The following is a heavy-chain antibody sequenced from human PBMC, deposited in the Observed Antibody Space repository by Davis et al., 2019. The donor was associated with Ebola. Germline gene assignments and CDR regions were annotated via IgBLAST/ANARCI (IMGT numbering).Heavy chain of an antibody. D-gene: IGHD6-6*01. CDR3: ARSSIAARPGYYYGMDV. V-gene: IGHV3-21*01. J-gene: IGHJ6*02. Sequence: GESLKISCAASGFTFSSYSMNWVRQAPGKGLEWVSSISSSSSYIYYADSVKGRFTISRDNAKNSLYLQMNRLRAEDTAVYYCARSSIAARPGYYYGMDVWGQGTTVTVSS. CDR2: ISSSSSYI. CDR1: GFTFSSYS.